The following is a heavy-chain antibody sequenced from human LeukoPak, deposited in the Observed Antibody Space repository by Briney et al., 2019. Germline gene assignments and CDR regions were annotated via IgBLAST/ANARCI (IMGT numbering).Heavy chain of an antibody. CDR2: ISSSSSTI. CDR1: GFTFSSYS. D-gene: IGHD6-13*01. CDR3: ARGAYSSSWYGGGLGYYYYMDV. J-gene: IGHJ6*03. Sequence: GGSLRLSCAASGFTFSSYSMNWVRQAPGKGLEWVSYISSSSSTIYYADSVKGRFTISRDNAKNSLYLQMNSLRAEDTAVYYCARGAYSSSWYGGGLGYYYYMDVWGKGTTVTISS. V-gene: IGHV3-48*01.